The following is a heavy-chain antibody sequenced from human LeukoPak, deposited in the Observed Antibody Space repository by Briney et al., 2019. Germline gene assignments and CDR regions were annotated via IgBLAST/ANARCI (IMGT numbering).Heavy chain of an antibody. Sequence: GGSLRLSCAASGFTFSTYGMHWVRQAPGKGLEGVAFIRFDGTNKYCADSVKGRFAISRDSSKNTLYLQMNSLRAEDTAVYYCAKGYCSGSCYNGLDYWGQGTLVTVSS. V-gene: IGHV3-30*02. CDR2: IRFDGTNK. J-gene: IGHJ4*02. CDR3: AKGYCSGSCYNGLDY. CDR1: GFTFSTYG. D-gene: IGHD2-15*01.